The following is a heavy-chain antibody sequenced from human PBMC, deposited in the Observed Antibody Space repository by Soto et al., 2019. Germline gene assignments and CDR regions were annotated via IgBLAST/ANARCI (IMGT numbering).Heavy chain of an antibody. V-gene: IGHV1-8*01. D-gene: IGHD3-22*01. J-gene: IGHJ4*01. Sequence: AGVQVPYKGCRWIFPSFCIILVRQPAGQGLEWVGWMNPNGGNTCYAQKFQATVTMPRTTSISTAYMELSRMRSADTAVDSCARVPSNLYDSSGRDAFDYWGPGTLVTVSS. CDR1: RWIFPSFC. CDR2: MNPNGGNT. CDR3: ARVPSNLYDSSGRDAFDY.